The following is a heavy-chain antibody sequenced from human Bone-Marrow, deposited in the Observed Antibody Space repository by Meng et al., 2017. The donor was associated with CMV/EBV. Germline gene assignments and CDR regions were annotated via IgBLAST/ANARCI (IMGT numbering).Heavy chain of an antibody. D-gene: IGHD3-9*01. CDR1: GFTFSSYW. CDR2: IKQDGSEK. Sequence: GESLKISCAASGFTFSSYWMSWVRQAPGKGLEWVANIKQDGSEKYYVDSVKGRFTISRDNAKNSLYLQMNSLRAEDTAVYYCARCLSDYNMLTGRVHYYGMDVWRQGTTLTVS. J-gene: IGHJ6*02. CDR3: ARCLSDYNMLTGRVHYYGMDV. V-gene: IGHV3-7*01.